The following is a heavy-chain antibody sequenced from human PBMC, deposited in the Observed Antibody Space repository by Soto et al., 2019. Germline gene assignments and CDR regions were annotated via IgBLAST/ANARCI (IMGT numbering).Heavy chain of an antibody. Sequence: RLSCGVAEGTCGSFARHRVSKTTGKGLEWVAVISYDGSNKYYADSVKGRFTISRDNSKNTLYLQMNSLRAEDTAVYYCARVKFMYYDILTGSLAMDVWGQGTTVTVSS. V-gene: IGHV3-30-3*01. CDR3: ARVKFMYYDILTGSLAMDV. CDR2: ISYDGSNK. D-gene: IGHD3-9*01. CDR1: EGTCGSFA. J-gene: IGHJ6*02.